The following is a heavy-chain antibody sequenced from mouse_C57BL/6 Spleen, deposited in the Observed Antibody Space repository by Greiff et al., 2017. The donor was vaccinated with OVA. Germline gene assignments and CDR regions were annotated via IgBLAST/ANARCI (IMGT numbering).Heavy chain of an antibody. CDR1: GFTFSDYG. CDR2: ISSGSSTI. V-gene: IGHV5-17*01. CDR3: ARGYYGSSPLYWYCDV. J-gene: IGHJ1*03. D-gene: IGHD1-1*01. Sequence: EVKLMESGGGLVKPGGSLKLSCAASGFTFSDYGMHWVRQAPEKGLEWVAYISSGSSTIYYADTVKGRFTISRDDAKNTLFLQMTSRRAEDTAMYYYARGYYGSSPLYWYCDVWGTGTTVTVSS.